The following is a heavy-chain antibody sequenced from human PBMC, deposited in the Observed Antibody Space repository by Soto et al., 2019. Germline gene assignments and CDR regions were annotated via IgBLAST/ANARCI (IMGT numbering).Heavy chain of an antibody. CDR1: GGSFSGYY. CDR2: IDWDDDK. V-gene: IGHV2-70*01. Sequence: TLSLTCAVYGGSFSGYYWSWIRQPPGKALEWLALIDWDDDKYYSTSLKTRLTISKDTSKNQVVLTMTNMDPVDTATYYCARSSRYSSSWVFDYWGQGPLVT. J-gene: IGHJ4*02. CDR3: ARSSRYSSSWVFDY. D-gene: IGHD6-13*01.